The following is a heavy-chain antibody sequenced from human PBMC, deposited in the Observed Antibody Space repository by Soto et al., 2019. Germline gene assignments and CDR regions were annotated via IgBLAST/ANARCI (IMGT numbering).Heavy chain of an antibody. CDR1: GFTFSTYW. CDR2: IKQDGTEK. D-gene: IGHD6-19*01. CDR3: ARDGTGWTGGDH. V-gene: IGHV3-7*01. J-gene: IGHJ4*02. Sequence: GGSLRLSCAASGFTFSTYWMDWVRQAPGKGLEWVANIKQDGTEKYYVDSVKGRFTISRDNAKNLLYLQMNSLRAEDTAVYYCARDGTGWTGGDHWGQGTLVTV.